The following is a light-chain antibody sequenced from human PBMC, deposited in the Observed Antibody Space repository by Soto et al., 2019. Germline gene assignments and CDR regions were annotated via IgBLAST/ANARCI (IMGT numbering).Light chain of an antibody. Sequence: EIVLTQSPGTLSLSPGDRATLSCRASESLGSSYLAWYQQKPGQAPRLLIYSGSSGAAGIPDRFSGSGSATDFTLTISSLEPEDFAVYYCQHYGSSPLTFGGGTKVDIK. J-gene: IGKJ4*01. CDR2: SGS. CDR1: ESLGSSY. CDR3: QHYGSSPLT. V-gene: IGKV3-20*01.